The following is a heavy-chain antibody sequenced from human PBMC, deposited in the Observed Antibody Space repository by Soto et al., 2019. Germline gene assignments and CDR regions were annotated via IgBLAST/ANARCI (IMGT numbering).Heavy chain of an antibody. CDR2: VYHTGDT. D-gene: IGHD2-21*02. CDR3: AREIVTAGGNNYFDP. Sequence: SETLSLTCGVSGGTVASSHWWSWVRQSPGGGLEWIGNVYHTGDTNLNPSLQSRVTISVDKSNNQFSLRLNSLTAADTAVYFCAREIVTAGGNNYFDPWGPGTLVTVSS. V-gene: IGHV4-4*02. CDR1: GGTVASSHW. J-gene: IGHJ5*02.